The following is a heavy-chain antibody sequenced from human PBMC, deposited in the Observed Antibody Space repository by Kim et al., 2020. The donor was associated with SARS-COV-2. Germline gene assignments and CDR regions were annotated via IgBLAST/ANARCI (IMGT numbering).Heavy chain of an antibody. D-gene: IGHD2-2*01. Sequence: GRFTISRDNAKNSLYLQMNSLRAEDTAVYYCARWDCSSTSCYYMRAFDIWGQGTMVTVSS. CDR3: ARWDCSSTSCYYMRAFDI. V-gene: IGHV3-7*04. J-gene: IGHJ3*02.